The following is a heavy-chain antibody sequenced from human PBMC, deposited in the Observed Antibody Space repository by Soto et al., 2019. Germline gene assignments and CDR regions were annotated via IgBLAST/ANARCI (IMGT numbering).Heavy chain of an antibody. CDR2: ISGSGGIT. V-gene: IGHV3-23*01. J-gene: IGHJ5*02. CDR1: GFTFRSHA. CDR3: AEPYSSGRYAAGDWFDP. Sequence: GGSLSHCCAASGFTFRSHAMSWVRKAPGKGLEWVSAISGSGGITYYADAVKGRFTISRDNSKNTLYLQMNSLRAEDTAVYYCAEPYSSGRYAAGDWFDPWGQGTLVTVSS. D-gene: IGHD6-19*01.